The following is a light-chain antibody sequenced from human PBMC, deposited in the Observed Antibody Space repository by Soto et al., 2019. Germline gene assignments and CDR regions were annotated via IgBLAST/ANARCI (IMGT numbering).Light chain of an antibody. CDR2: DAS. CDR3: QQRSNWLIT. CDR1: QSVSSY. V-gene: IGKV3-11*01. Sequence: EIVLTQSPATLSLFPGERATLSCRASQSVSSYLAWYQQKPGQAPRLLIYDASNRATGIPARFSGSGSGTDFTLTISSLEHEDFAVYYCQQRSNWLITFGPGTKVDIK. J-gene: IGKJ3*01.